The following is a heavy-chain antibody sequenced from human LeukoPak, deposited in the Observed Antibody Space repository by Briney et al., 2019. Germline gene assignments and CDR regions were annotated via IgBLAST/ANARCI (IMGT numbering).Heavy chain of an antibody. CDR3: AKEASRGSSFAYTPIEKPYYLDY. D-gene: IGHD5-18*01. CDR1: GFTSSNFG. V-gene: IGHV3-30*02. J-gene: IGHJ4*02. CDR2: IRYGGSHK. Sequence: GGSLRLSCAASGFTSSNFGMHWVRQAPGKGLEWVAFIRYGGSHKYYADSVKGRFTISRDNSKNTLFLQMNSLRAEDTAVYYCAKEASRGSSFAYTPIEKPYYLDYWGQGTLVTVSS.